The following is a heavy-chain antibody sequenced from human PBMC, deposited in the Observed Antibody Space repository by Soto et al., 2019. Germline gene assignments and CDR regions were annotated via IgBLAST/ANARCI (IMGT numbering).Heavy chain of an antibody. V-gene: IGHV4-39*01. J-gene: IGHJ5*02. CDR1: GGSISSSSYY. D-gene: IGHD3-10*01. CDR3: ARRRITMVRGVINWFDP. Sequence: PSATLSLTCTVSGGSISSSSYYWGWIRQPPGKGLEWIGSIYYSGSTYYNPSLKSRVTISVDTSKNQFSLKLSSVTAADTAVYYCARRRITMVRGVINWFDPWGQG. CDR2: IYYSGST.